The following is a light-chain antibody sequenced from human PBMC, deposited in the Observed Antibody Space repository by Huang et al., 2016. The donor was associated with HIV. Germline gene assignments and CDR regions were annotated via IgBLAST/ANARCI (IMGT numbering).Light chain of an antibody. CDR3: QQYNDWPWT. CDR2: GAN. Sequence: EIVMTQSPGTLSVSPGERATLSCRASQSVSNEVAWFQQKPGQAPRRLIYGANIRPSGTPAGFSGSGSGTEFTLTISSLQSEDFAIYYCQQYNDWPWTFGQGTKVEIK. J-gene: IGKJ1*01. V-gene: IGKV3-15*01. CDR1: QSVSNE.